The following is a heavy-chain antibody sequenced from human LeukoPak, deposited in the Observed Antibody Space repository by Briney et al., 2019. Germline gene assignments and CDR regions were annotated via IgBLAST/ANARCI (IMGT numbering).Heavy chain of an antibody. J-gene: IGHJ6*03. V-gene: IGHV4-39*01. CDR2: IYYSGTT. CDR3: ARQEGSSYYYYYMDV. CDR1: GGSISSSTYY. D-gene: IGHD6-6*01. Sequence: SETLPLTCTVSGGSISSSTYYWGWIRQPPGKGLEWIGNIYYSGTTYYNPSLKSRVTISVDTSKNQFSLKLSSVTAADTAVYYCARQEGSSYYYYYMDVWGKGTTVTVSS.